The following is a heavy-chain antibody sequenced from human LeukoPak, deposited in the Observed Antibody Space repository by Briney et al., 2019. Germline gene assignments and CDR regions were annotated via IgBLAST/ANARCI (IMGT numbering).Heavy chain of an antibody. CDR1: GVSCRRYA. D-gene: IGHD6-13*01. CDR3: VPLLSSSLGYFDY. CDR2: ISSNGGST. V-gene: IGHV3-64D*09. Sequence: GRTLRNSITTSGVSCRRYARRSLWQAPGKRMKYVSAISSNGGSTYYADSVKGRFTISRDNSKNTLYLQMSSLRAEDTAVYYCVPLLSSSLGYFDYWGQGTLVTVSS. J-gene: IGHJ4*02.